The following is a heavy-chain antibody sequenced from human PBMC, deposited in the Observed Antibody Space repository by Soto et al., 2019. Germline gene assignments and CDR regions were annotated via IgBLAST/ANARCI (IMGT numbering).Heavy chain of an antibody. J-gene: IGHJ1*01. Sequence: VASVKVSCKASGGTFSSYAISWVRQAPGQGLEWMGGIIPIFGTANYAQKFQGRVTITRDTSASTAYMELSSLRSEDTAVYYCASTNYNYFQYFQHWGQGTLVTVSS. CDR2: IIPIFGTA. CDR3: ASTNYNYFQYFQH. CDR1: GGTFSSYA. V-gene: IGHV1-69*05. D-gene: IGHD1-20*01.